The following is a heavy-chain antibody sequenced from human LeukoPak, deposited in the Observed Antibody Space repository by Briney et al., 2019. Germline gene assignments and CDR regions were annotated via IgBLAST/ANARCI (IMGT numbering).Heavy chain of an antibody. CDR1: GFTFSSYW. V-gene: IGHV3-7*01. CDR2: IKQDESEK. Sequence: GGSLRLSCAASGFTFSSYWMSWVRQAPGKGLEWVANIKQDESEKYYVDSVKGRFTISRDNAKNSVHLQMNSLRVEDTAVYYCARDPGYSYGLCYFDYWGQGTLVTVSS. CDR3: ARDPGYSYGLCYFDY. J-gene: IGHJ4*02. D-gene: IGHD5-18*01.